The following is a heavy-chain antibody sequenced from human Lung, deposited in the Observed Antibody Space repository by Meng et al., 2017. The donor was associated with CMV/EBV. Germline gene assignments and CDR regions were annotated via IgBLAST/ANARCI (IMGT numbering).Heavy chain of an antibody. CDR1: GGSISSYY. Sequence: LXCTVSGGSISSYYWSWIRQPPGKGLEWIGYIYYSGSTNYNPSLKSRVTISVDTSKNQFSLKLSSVTAADTAVYYCARGGYYDFWSGYSYYYYYGMDVWGQGTTVTVS. V-gene: IGHV4-59*01. J-gene: IGHJ6*02. CDR2: IYYSGST. CDR3: ARGGYYDFWSGYSYYYYYGMDV. D-gene: IGHD3-3*01.